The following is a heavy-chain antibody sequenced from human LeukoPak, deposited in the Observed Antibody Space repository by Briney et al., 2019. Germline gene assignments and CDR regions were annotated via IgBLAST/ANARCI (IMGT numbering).Heavy chain of an antibody. CDR2: ISYDGSNK. J-gene: IGHJ4*02. Sequence: GGSLRLSCAASGFTFSSYGMHWVRQAPGKGLEWVAVISYDGSNKYYADSVKGRFTISRDNSKNTLYLQMNSLRAEDTAVYYCAKLRENLWFREFDGVIWGQGTLVTVSS. D-gene: IGHD3-10*01. CDR1: GFTFSSYG. CDR3: AKLRENLWFREFDGVI. V-gene: IGHV3-30*18.